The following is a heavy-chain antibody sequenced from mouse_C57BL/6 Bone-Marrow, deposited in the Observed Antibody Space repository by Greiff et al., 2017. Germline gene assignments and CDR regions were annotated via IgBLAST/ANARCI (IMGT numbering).Heavy chain of an antibody. CDR1: GYTFTSYW. J-gene: IGHJ3*01. CDR2: IYPSDSDT. Sequence: QVQLQQPGAELVRPGSSVKLSCKASGYTFTSYWMDRVKQRPGQGLEWIGNIYPSDSDTHYNQKFKDKATLTVDKSSSTAYMQLSSLTSEDSAVYCGASGVYSNYGAYWGQGTLVTVSA. V-gene: IGHV1-61*01. CDR3: ASGVYSNYGAY. D-gene: IGHD2-5*01.